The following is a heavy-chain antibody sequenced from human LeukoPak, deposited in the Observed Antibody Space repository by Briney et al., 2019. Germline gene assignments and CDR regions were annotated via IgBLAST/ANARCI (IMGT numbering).Heavy chain of an antibody. CDR3: ATGGITFGGVTNH. CDR1: GHTLTELS. D-gene: IGHD3-16*01. J-gene: IGHJ4*02. Sequence: ASVKVSCKVSGHTLTELSMHWVRQAPGKGLEWMGGFDPEDGETIYAQKFQGRVTMTEDTSTDTAYMELSSLRSEDTAVYYCATGGITFGGVTNHWGQGTLVTVSS. V-gene: IGHV1-24*01. CDR2: FDPEDGET.